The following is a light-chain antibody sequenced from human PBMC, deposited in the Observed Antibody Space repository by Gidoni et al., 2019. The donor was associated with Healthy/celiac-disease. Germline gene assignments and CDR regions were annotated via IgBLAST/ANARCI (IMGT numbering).Light chain of an antibody. CDR2: DAS. CDR1: ADISNY. Sequence: DIQLTQSPSSLSASVGDRVTITCQASADISNYLNWYQKKPGKAPKLLIYDASNLETGAPSRFSGRGSGTDFTFTISSLQPEDIATYYCQQYDNLLLFGGGTKVEIK. V-gene: IGKV1-33*01. CDR3: QQYDNLLL. J-gene: IGKJ4*01.